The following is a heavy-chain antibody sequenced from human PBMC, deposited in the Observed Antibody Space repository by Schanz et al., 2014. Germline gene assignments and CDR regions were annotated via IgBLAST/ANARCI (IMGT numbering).Heavy chain of an antibody. D-gene: IGHD3-22*01. Sequence: EVQLVESGGGLVKPGGSLRLSCAASGFTFNSYAMSWVRQAPGKGLEWVSAITGSGGTTHYADSVKGRFTISRDNSKNTLYLQLNSLRVEDTAKYFCAKDPNLFRDSSGYYYSPFDYWGQGTLVAVSS. CDR1: GFTFNSYA. J-gene: IGHJ4*02. CDR3: AKDPNLFRDSSGYYYSPFDY. V-gene: IGHV3-23*04. CDR2: ITGSGGTT.